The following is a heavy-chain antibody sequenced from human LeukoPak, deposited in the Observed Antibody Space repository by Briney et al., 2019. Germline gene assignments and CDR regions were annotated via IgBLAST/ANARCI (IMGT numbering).Heavy chain of an antibody. Sequence: GGSLRLSCAASGFTFSTYAMTWVRQAPGKGLEWVSGINSDGDEIYYADSVRGRFTISRDNSNNALYLQMDSLRAEDTAVYYCANWIGSSSRDYWGQGTLVTVSS. D-gene: IGHD6-6*01. CDR1: GFTFSTYA. CDR3: ANWIGSSSRDY. V-gene: IGHV3-23*01. CDR2: INSDGDEI. J-gene: IGHJ4*02.